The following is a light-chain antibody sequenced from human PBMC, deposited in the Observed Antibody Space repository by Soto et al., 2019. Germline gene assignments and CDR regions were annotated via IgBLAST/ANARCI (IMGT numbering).Light chain of an antibody. CDR1: QSISSY. V-gene: IGKV1-39*01. J-gene: IGKJ1*01. Sequence: DIQMTQSPSSLSASVGDRVTITCRASQSISSYLNWYQQKPGKAPKLLIYAASSLQSSVPSRFSGSGSGTDFTPTISSLQPEDFATYYCQQSYSTPPWTFGQGTKVEIK. CDR3: QQSYSTPPWT. CDR2: AAS.